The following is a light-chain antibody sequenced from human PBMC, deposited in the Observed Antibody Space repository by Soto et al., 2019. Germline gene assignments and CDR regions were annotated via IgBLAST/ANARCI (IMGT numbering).Light chain of an antibody. V-gene: IGLV1-44*01. CDR2: FNN. CDR1: SSDIGSNT. Sequence: QSVLTQPPSASGTPGQAVTISCSGSSSDIGSNTVNWYQQLPGTAPKLLIYFNNQRPSGVPDRFSGSKSGTSASLAISGLQSEDEAQYYCATWDDSLNGPVFGGGTKLTVL. J-gene: IGLJ3*02. CDR3: ATWDDSLNGPV.